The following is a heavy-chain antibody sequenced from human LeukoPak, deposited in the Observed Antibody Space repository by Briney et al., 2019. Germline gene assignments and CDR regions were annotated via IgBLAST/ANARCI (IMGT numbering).Heavy chain of an antibody. CDR2: IIPSFGPP. J-gene: IGHJ3*01. D-gene: IGHD1-26*01. Sequence: ASVKVSCKASGGTFSNYAFSWVRQSPRQGLEWMGGIIPSFGPPNNAQKFQDRVTITADESKSTVHMDLSSLTSDDTAIYYCARDRSSGTFDSFGVWGPGTLVTVSS. CDR3: ARDRSSGTFDSFGV. CDR1: GGTFSNYA. V-gene: IGHV1-69*13.